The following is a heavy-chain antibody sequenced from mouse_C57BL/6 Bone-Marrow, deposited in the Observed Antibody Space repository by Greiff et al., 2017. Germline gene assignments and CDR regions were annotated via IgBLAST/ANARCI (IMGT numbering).Heavy chain of an antibody. V-gene: IGHV5-16*01. CDR3: ARETFDGGFAY. J-gene: IGHJ3*01. Sequence: DVHLVESEGGLVQPGSSMKLTCTASGFTFSDYYMAWVRQVPEKGLEWVANINYDGSSTYYLDSLKSRFILSRDNAKNILYLQMSSLKSEDTATYYCARETFDGGFAYWGQGTLVTVSA. CDR2: INYDGSST. CDR1: GFTFSDYY.